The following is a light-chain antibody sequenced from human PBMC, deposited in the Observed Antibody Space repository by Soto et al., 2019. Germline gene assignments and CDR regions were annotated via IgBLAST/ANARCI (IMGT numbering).Light chain of an antibody. J-gene: IGLJ2*01. CDR3: NSYRDTSTFGV. V-gene: IGLV2-14*01. CDR1: SSDIGGYNH. CDR2: EVT. Sequence: QSALTQPASVSGSPGQSITISCTGTSSDIGGYNHVSWYQQHPGKIPKLIIYEVTNRPSGVSNRFSGSKSDDTASLTISGLQPEDEGDYYCNSYRDTSTFGVFGGGTQLTVL.